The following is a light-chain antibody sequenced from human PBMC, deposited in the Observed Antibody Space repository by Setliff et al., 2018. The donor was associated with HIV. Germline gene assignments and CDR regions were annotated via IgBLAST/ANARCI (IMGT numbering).Light chain of an antibody. CDR2: EVS. V-gene: IGLV2-14*01. CDR1: SSDVGGHNY. Sequence: QSVLTQPASVSGSPGQSITISCTGTSSDVGGHNYVSWYQHHPGRAPKLMIYEVSNRPSQVSDRFSGSKSANTASLTISGLEAGDEADYYCNSYTSTTFYVFGSGTKVTVL. CDR3: NSYTSTTFYV. J-gene: IGLJ1*01.